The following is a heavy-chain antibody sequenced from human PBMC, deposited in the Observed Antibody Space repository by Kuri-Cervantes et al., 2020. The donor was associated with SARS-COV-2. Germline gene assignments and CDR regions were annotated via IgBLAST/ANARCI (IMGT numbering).Heavy chain of an antibody. Sequence: GGSLRLSCAASGFTFSSYAMHWVRQAPGKGLEWVSYISSSSSTIYYADSVKGRFTISRDNAKNSLYLQMNSLRAEDTAVYYCAREVTIFGAVSRGFDPWGQGTLVTVSS. CDR2: ISSSSSTI. V-gene: IGHV3-48*01. CDR1: GFTFSSYA. CDR3: AREVTIFGAVSRGFDP. D-gene: IGHD3-3*01. J-gene: IGHJ5*02.